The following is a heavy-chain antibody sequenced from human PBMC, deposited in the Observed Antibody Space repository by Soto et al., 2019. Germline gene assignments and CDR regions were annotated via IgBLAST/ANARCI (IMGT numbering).Heavy chain of an antibody. J-gene: IGHJ6*02. CDR1: GYTFTSYG. CDR2: ISAYNGNT. CDR3: ARDGCCYDILTGYPLDYYGMDV. V-gene: IGHV1-18*01. D-gene: IGHD3-9*01. Sequence: ASVKVSCKASGYTFTSYGISWVRQAPGQRLEWMGWISAYNGNTNYAQKLQGRVTMTTDTSTSTAYMELRSLRSDDTAVYYCARDGCCYDILTGYPLDYYGMDVWGQGTTVTVS.